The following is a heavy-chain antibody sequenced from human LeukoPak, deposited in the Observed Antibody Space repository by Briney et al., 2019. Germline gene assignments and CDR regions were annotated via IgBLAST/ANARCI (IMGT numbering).Heavy chain of an antibody. CDR1: GFTFIKYW. V-gene: IGHV3-74*01. CDR2: IKTDGSSI. J-gene: IGHJ4*02. Sequence: GESLKISFLGSGFTFIKYWMHWVRPAPGKGVMWVAAIKTDGSSISYVDSVRGRFTISRDNAKNTLYLQMNSLRAEDTAIYYCVSGITATSVWGQGTLVTVSS. CDR3: VSGITATSV. D-gene: IGHD1-20*01.